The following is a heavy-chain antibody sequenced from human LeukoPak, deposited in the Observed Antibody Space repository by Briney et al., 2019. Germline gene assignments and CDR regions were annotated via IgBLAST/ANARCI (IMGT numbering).Heavy chain of an antibody. D-gene: IGHD3-10*01. CDR3: TTVPWFGDLYAAGY. CDR2: IYSKTDGGPT. CDR1: GFTFSSYW. J-gene: IGHJ4*02. Sequence: PGGSLRLSCAASGFTFSSYWMSWVRQAPGKGLEWVGRIYSKTDGGPTDYATPVTGRFSISRDDSKNTLYLQMNSLKTDDTAVYYCTTVPWFGDLYAAGYWGQGTLVTVSS. V-gene: IGHV3-15*01.